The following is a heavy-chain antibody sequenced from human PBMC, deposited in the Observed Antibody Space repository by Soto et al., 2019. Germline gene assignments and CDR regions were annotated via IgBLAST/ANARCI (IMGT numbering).Heavy chain of an antibody. Sequence: GGSLRLSCVGSGFTFSTYSINWVRQAPGKGLEWVSSISSRSDIYYADSVKGRYTISRDNAKNSVSLQMNSLRAEDTAVYYCAREYTAWPLAYGLDVWGQGTTVTVSS. CDR2: ISSRSDI. J-gene: IGHJ6*02. D-gene: IGHD2-2*02. CDR3: AREYTAWPLAYGLDV. CDR1: GFTFSTYS. V-gene: IGHV3-21*01.